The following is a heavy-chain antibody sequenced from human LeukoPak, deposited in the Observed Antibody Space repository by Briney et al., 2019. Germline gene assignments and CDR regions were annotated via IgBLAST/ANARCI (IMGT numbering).Heavy chain of an antibody. D-gene: IGHD3-10*01. V-gene: IGHV4-34*01. J-gene: IGHJ4*02. CDR1: GGSFSGYY. CDR2: INHSGST. Sequence: PSETLSLTCAVYGGSFSGYYWSWIRQPPGKGLEWIGEINHSGSTNYNPSLKSRVTISVDTSKNQFSLKLSSVTAADTAVYYCARGINGVFDYWGQGTLVTVSS. CDR3: ARGINGVFDY.